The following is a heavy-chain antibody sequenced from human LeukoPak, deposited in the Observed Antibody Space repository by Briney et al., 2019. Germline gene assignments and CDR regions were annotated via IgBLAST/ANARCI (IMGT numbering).Heavy chain of an antibody. CDR3: ARVSDYYDSSGYELDY. Sequence: GASVKVSCKASGGTFSSYAISWVRQAPGQGLEWMGGIIPIFGTANYAQKFQGRVTMTRDTSTNTVYMELSSLRSEDTAVYYCARVSDYYDSSGYELDYWGQGTLVTVSS. CDR1: GGTFSSYA. D-gene: IGHD3-22*01. V-gene: IGHV1-69*05. J-gene: IGHJ4*02. CDR2: IIPIFGTA.